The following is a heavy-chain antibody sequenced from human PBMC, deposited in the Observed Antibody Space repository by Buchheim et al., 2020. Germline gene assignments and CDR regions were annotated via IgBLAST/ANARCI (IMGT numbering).Heavy chain of an antibody. Sequence: QITLKESGPTVVKPTQTLTLTCTFSGFSLSTSRVGVGWVRRPPGKALEWLALIYWDDDKRYNPSLKTRLTIAKDTSKNQVGLTMTNMDPADTGTYFCAHRLLAVSSSQWLDPWGPGTL. CDR2: IYWDDDK. V-gene: IGHV2-5*02. J-gene: IGHJ5*02. D-gene: IGHD6-13*01. CDR1: GFSLSTSRVG. CDR3: AHRLLAVSSSQWLDP.